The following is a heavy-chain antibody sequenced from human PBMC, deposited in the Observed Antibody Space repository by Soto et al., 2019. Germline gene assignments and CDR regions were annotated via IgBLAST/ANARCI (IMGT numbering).Heavy chain of an antibody. CDR3: ARDKEDGDYESGY. CDR2: IYSGGST. Sequence: GGSLRLSCAASGFTVSSNYMSWVRQAPGKGLEWVSVIYSGGSTYYADSVKGRFTISRDNSKNTLYLQMNSLRAEDTAVYYCARDKEDGDYESGYWGQGTLVTVSS. V-gene: IGHV3-66*01. J-gene: IGHJ4*02. D-gene: IGHD4-17*01. CDR1: GFTVSSNY.